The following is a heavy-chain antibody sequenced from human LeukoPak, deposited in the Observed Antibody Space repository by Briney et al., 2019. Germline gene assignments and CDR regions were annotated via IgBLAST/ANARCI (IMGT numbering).Heavy chain of an antibody. J-gene: IGHJ4*02. CDR2: INNDGVST. CDR1: GFTLSSYW. CDR3: ARKPLSGGYGGTIDY. Sequence: GGSLRLSCATSGFTLSSYWMHWVRQVPGKGLEWLSRINNDGVSTSYADSVKGRFTISRDNAKHTLYLRMNSLRAEDTAIYYCARKPLSGGYGGTIDYWGQGTLVTVSS. V-gene: IGHV3-74*01. D-gene: IGHD5-12*01.